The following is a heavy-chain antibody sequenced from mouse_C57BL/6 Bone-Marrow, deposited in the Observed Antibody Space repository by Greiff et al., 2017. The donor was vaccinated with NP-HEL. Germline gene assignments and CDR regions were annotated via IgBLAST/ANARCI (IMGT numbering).Heavy chain of an antibody. CDR3: VRPAYYSNSWFAY. J-gene: IGHJ3*01. Sequence: DAGGGLVQPKGSLKLSCAASGFSFNTYAMNWVRQAPGKGLEWVARIRSKSNNYATYYADSVKDRFTISRDDSESMLYLQMNNLKTEDTAMYYCVRPAYYSNSWFAYWGQGTLVTVSA. CDR2: IRSKSNNYAT. CDR1: GFSFNTYA. V-gene: IGHV10-1*01. D-gene: IGHD2-5*01.